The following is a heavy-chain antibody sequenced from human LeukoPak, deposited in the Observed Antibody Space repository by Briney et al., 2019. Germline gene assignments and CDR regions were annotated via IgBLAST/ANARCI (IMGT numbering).Heavy chain of an antibody. CDR3: ARQEQQLIYNWFDP. D-gene: IGHD6-13*01. Sequence: SETLSLTCTVSGGSISSYYWSWIRQPPGKGLEWIGYIYYSGSTNYNPSLKSRVAISVDTSKNQFSLKLSSVTAADTAVYYCARQEQQLIYNWFDPWGQGTLVTVSS. CDR1: GGSISSYY. V-gene: IGHV4-59*01. CDR2: IYYSGST. J-gene: IGHJ5*02.